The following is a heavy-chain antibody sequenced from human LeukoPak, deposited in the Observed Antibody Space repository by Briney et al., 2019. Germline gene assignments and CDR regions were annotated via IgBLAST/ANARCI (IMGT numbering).Heavy chain of an antibody. J-gene: IGHJ3*02. CDR3: ASSRTNYCGGDCPYDAFDI. D-gene: IGHD2-21*01. CDR1: GYTYTSYD. Sequence: GASVKVSCKASGYTYTSYDINWVRQATGQGLEWMGWMNPSSGNTGYAQKFQGRVTITRNTSISTAYMELSSLRSEDTAVYYCASSRTNYCGGDCPYDAFDIWGQGTMVTVSS. V-gene: IGHV1-8*03. CDR2: MNPSSGNT.